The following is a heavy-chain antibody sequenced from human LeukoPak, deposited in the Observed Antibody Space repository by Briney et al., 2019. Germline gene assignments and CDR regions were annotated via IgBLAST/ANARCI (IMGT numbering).Heavy chain of an antibody. Sequence: WGSLRLSCTASGFTLSNFAMYWVRQSPDKGLQYVSAISTNGSRTLYADSVKGRFIISRDNSKNTLYLQMGSLRGEDTAVYYCARDSFYTGYDRGFGYWGQGTLVTVSS. D-gene: IGHD5-12*01. V-gene: IGHV3-64*02. CDR1: GFTLSNFA. CDR2: ISTNGSRT. CDR3: ARDSFYTGYDRGFGY. J-gene: IGHJ4*02.